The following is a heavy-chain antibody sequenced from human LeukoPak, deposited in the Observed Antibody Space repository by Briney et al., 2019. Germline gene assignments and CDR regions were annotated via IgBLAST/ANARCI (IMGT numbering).Heavy chain of an antibody. CDR3: ASGRGYSFGCFDY. Sequence: SETLSLTCTVSGGSISSHYWSWIRQPPGKGLEWIGYIYYIGSTNYNPSLKSRVSISIDTSKKQFSLKMSSVTAADTAVYYCASGRGYSFGCFDYWGQGSLVTVSS. J-gene: IGHJ4*02. V-gene: IGHV4-59*11. D-gene: IGHD5-18*01. CDR2: IYYIGST. CDR1: GGSISSHY.